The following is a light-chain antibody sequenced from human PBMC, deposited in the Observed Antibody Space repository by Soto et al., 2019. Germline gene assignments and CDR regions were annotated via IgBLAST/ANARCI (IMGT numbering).Light chain of an antibody. CDR3: QQRSNWPPEVS. J-gene: IGKJ3*01. CDR1: QSVRSS. CDR2: DAS. V-gene: IGKV3-11*01. Sequence: EIVLTQSPDTLSLSPGERATLSCRASQSVRSSLAWYQQKPGQAPRLLIYDASNRATGIPARFSGSGSGTDFTLTISSQEPEDFAVYYGQQRSNWPPEVSVAPGTNVDIK.